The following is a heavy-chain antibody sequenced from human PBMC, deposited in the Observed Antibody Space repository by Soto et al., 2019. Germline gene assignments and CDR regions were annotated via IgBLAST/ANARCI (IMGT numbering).Heavy chain of an antibody. CDR1: GGSISSGGYY. CDR2: IYYSGST. V-gene: IGHV4-31*03. Sequence: QVQLQQWGAGLLKPSETLSLTCTVSGGSISSGGYYWSWIRQHPGKGLEWIGYIYYSGSTYYNPSLKSRVTISVDTSKNQFSLKLSSVTAADTAVYYCARDHSSGDYYYGMDVWGQGTTVTVSS. CDR3: ARDHSSGDYYYGMDV. D-gene: IGHD1-26*01. J-gene: IGHJ6*02.